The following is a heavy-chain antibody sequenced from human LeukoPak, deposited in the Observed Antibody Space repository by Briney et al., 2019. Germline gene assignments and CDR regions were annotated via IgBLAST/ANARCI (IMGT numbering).Heavy chain of an antibody. D-gene: IGHD3-10*01. J-gene: IGHJ5*02. Sequence: ASVKVSCKPSGYTFTRYGISWVRQAPGQGLEWMGWISAYNGNTNYAQKLQGRVTMTTDTSTSTAYMELRSLRSDDTAVYYCARDSGLLWFGELFGAHWFDPWGQGTLVTVSS. CDR2: ISAYNGNT. V-gene: IGHV1-18*01. CDR1: GYTFTRYG. CDR3: ARDSGLLWFGELFGAHWFDP.